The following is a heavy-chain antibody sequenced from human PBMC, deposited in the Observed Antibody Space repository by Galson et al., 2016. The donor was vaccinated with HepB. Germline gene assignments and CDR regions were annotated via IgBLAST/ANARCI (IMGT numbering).Heavy chain of an antibody. Sequence: SETLSLTCTVSGASVSDYFWSWIRQPPGEGLEWIGYTSYIRSANYNPSLKSRITISVDTSKNQFFLKLSSVTAADTAQYYCARLSYGYGWYFDIWGRGTLVTVSS. V-gene: IGHV4-59*08. J-gene: IGHJ2*01. CDR1: GASVSDYF. CDR3: ARLSYGYGWYFDI. CDR2: TSYIRSA. D-gene: IGHD5-18*01.